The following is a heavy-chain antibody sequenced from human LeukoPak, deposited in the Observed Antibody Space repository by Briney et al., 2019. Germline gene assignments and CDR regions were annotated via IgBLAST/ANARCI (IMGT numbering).Heavy chain of an antibody. V-gene: IGHV4-61*02. Sequence: PSETLSLTCTVSGGSISSNSYYWSWIRQPAGKGLEWIGRIYATGTTNYSPSLKSRVTISVDASKNQFSLKLTSVTAADTAVYFCAREVPDSGSFYYYYMDVWGEGTTVTVSS. J-gene: IGHJ6*03. CDR1: GGSISSNSYY. CDR2: IYATGTT. CDR3: AREVPDSGSFYYYYMDV. D-gene: IGHD3-22*01.